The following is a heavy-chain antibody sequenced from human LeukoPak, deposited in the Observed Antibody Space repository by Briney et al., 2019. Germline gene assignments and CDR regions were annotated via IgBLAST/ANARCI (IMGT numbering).Heavy chain of an antibody. J-gene: IGHJ3*02. CDR1: GGSISSYY. CDR3: ARDQWGFDAFDI. CDR2: IYYSGST. Sequence: SETLSLTCTVSGGSISSYYWSWIRQPPGKGLEWIGYIYYSGSTNYNPSLKSRVTISVDTSKNQFSLKLSSVTAADTAVYYCARDQWGFDAFDIWGQGTMVTVSS. D-gene: IGHD1-26*01. V-gene: IGHV4-59*01.